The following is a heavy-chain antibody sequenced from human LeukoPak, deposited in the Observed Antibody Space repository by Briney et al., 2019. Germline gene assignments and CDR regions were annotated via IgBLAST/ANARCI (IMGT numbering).Heavy chain of an antibody. CDR3: ARPTSCGGDWNDYIAFVI. CDR2: FDPEDGET. Sequence: ASVKLSCKDAGYTLTQSSIHWVRQAPRKGLEWMGDFDPEDGETNYAKKFQGRVTMTEDTSTDTANMELSSLRAGCTGVHYGARPTSCGGDWNDYIAFVIWGQGTMVTVSS. J-gene: IGHJ3*02. D-gene: IGHD1-1*01. CDR1: GYTLTQSS. V-gene: IGHV1-24*01.